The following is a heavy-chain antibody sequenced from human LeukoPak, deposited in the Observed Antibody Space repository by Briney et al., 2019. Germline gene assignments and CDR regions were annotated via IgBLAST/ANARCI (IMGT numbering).Heavy chain of an antibody. CDR3: VKGISTSWSYNCFDS. CDR2: ISALGGST. J-gene: IGHJ5*01. D-gene: IGHD6-13*01. CDR1: GFTFSNYG. V-gene: IGHV3-64D*06. Sequence: GGSLRLSCVASGFTFSNYGMHWVRQAPGKGLQSVSAISALGGSTYSADSMKGRFTISRDNSKNTLYLQMSSLRAEDTAVYFCVKGISTSWSYNCFDSWGQGALVTVSS.